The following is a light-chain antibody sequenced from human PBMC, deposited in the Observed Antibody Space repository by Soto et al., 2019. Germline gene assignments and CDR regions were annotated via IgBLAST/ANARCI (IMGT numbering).Light chain of an antibody. CDR2: VAS. CDR1: QSVNSN. V-gene: IGKV3-15*01. CDR3: QQYNVWPLT. Sequence: EIVMTQSPVTLSVSPGDRATLSCRASQSVNSNLAWYQQKPGQTPKLLIYVASTRATGIPARFSGSGSGTEFTLTFSSLQSEDFAVYYCQQYNVWPLTFGGGTKVEFK. J-gene: IGKJ4*01.